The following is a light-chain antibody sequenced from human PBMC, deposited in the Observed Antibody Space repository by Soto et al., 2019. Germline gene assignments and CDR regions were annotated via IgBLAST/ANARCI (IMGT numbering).Light chain of an antibody. Sequence: EIVMTQSPATLSVSPGERATLSCRASQSVSSNLAWYQQKPGQAPRLLVYGASARATGIPDRFTGSGSGTEFTLTISRLQSEDFAVYYCQQYNNWPPITFGQGTRLEIK. CDR2: GAS. J-gene: IGKJ5*01. V-gene: IGKV3-15*01. CDR3: QQYNNWPPIT. CDR1: QSVSSN.